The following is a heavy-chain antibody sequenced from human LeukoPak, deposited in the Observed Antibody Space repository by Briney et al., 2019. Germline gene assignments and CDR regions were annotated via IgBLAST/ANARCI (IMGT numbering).Heavy chain of an antibody. CDR1: GFTFSNFA. CDR2: INGRGGST. J-gene: IGHJ5*02. V-gene: IGHV3-23*01. Sequence: PGGSLRLSCAASGFTFSNFAMSWVRQAPGKGLEWVSGINGRGGSTYYADSVKGRFTISRDNSKNTLYLQMNSLRAEDTAVYYCARDLGQYYDTSDNWFDPWGQGTLVTVSS. D-gene: IGHD3-22*01. CDR3: ARDLGQYYDTSDNWFDP.